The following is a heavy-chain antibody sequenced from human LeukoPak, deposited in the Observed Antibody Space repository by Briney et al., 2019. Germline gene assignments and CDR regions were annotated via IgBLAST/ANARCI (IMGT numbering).Heavy chain of an antibody. V-gene: IGHV3-74*01. CDR1: GFTFSSYW. J-gene: IGHJ4*02. CDR3: ARESSVGAHKAFDY. Sequence: PGGSLRLSCAASGFTFSSYWMHWVRQAPGKGLVWVSRINSDGSSTSHADSVKGRFTISRDNAKNTLYLQMNCLRAEDTAVYYCARESSVGAHKAFDYWGQGTLVTVSS. D-gene: IGHD1-26*01. CDR2: INSDGSST.